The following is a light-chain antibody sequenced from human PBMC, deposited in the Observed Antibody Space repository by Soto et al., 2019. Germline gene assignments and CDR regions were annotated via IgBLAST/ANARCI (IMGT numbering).Light chain of an antibody. J-gene: IGKJ2*01. V-gene: IGKV3-20*01. Sequence: EVVLTQSPGTLSLSPGERATLSCRASQSISISYLAWYQQKPGQPPRLLIYGASSRATGIPDRFSGSGSGTDSTLTISRLEPEDFAVYFCQHYGNSPPFTFGQGTKVDIK. CDR2: GAS. CDR3: QHYGNSPPFT. CDR1: QSISISY.